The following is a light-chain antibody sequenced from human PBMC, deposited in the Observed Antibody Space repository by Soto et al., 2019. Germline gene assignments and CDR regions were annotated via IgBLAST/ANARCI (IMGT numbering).Light chain of an antibody. Sequence: QSALTQPASVSGSPGQSITNSCTGAISDVGVYKYVSWYQHHPGKAPKLMIYDVSYRPSGVSNRFSGSKSGNTASLTISGLQAEDEAFYYCCSYDSGITLDVIFGGATQLTVL. CDR1: ISDVGVYKY. J-gene: IGLJ7*01. CDR2: DVS. CDR3: CSYDSGITLDVI. V-gene: IGLV2-14*03.